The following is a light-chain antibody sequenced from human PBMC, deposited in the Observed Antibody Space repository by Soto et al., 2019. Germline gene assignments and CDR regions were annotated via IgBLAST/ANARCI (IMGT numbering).Light chain of an antibody. CDR1: QDISDY. CDR2: AAS. V-gene: IGKV1-9*01. Sequence: DIQLTQSPSFLSASVGDRVTITCRASQDISDYLAWYQQRPGKAPKLLIYAASTLQSGVPSRFRGSGSGTAFTLTISSLQPEDFAAYSCQQLNSYPLTFGGGTKVEIK. J-gene: IGKJ4*01. CDR3: QQLNSYPLT.